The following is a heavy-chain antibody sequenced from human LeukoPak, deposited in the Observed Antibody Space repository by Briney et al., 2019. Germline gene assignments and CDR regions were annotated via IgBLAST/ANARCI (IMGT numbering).Heavy chain of an antibody. CDR2: ISWNSGSI. CDR1: GFTFDDYA. V-gene: IGHV3-9*01. CDR3: AKGSELILGRQAFDY. Sequence: GGSLRLSCAASGFTFDDYAMHWVRHAPGKGLEWVSGISWNSGSIGYADSVKGRFTISRDNAKNSLYLQMNSLRAEDTALYYCAKGSELILGRQAFDYWGQGTLVTVSS. J-gene: IGHJ4*02. D-gene: IGHD2-15*01.